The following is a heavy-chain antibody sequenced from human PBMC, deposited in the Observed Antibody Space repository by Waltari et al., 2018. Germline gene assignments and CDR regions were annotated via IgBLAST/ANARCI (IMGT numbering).Heavy chain of an antibody. D-gene: IGHD5-12*01. CDR2: IDRGGST. V-gene: IGHV3-53*01. J-gene: IGHJ5*02. CDR1: GFTVGNNY. CDR3: ARDPPGMATIGS. Sequence: EAQLVESGGGLIHPGGSLRLSCAVSGFTVGNNYMSWVRQAPGKGLEWVSVIDRGGSTNYADSVRGRFTISRDNSKNTLFLEMNSLTAEDTAVYYCARDPPGMATIGSWGQGTLVTVSS.